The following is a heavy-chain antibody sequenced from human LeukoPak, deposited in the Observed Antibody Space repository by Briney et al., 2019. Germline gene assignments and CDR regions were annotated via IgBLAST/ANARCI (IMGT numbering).Heavy chain of an antibody. CDR2: ISYDGSTK. CDR1: GFTFSSYG. CDR3: AKDRYCSGGSCYYDAFDI. J-gene: IGHJ3*02. Sequence: PGRSRRLSCAASGFTFSSYGMHWVRQAPGKGLEWVAVISYDGSTKHYPDSVKGRFTISRDNSKNTLYLQMNSLRAEDTAVYYCAKDRYCSGGSCYYDAFDIWGQGTMVTVSS. V-gene: IGHV3-30*18. D-gene: IGHD2-15*01.